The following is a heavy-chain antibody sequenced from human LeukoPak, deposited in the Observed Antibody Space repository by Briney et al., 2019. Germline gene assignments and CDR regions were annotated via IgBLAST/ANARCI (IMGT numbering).Heavy chain of an antibody. V-gene: IGHV3-30*18. D-gene: IGHD6-25*01. CDR3: AKDRAAYYFDY. CDR1: GFTFSSYG. Sequence: GGSLRLSCAASGFTFSSYGMHWVRQAPGKGLEWVAVISYDGSNKHYADSVKGRFTISRDNSKNTLYLQMNSLRAEDTAVYYCAKDRAAYYFDYWGQGTLVTVSS. J-gene: IGHJ4*02. CDR2: ISYDGSNK.